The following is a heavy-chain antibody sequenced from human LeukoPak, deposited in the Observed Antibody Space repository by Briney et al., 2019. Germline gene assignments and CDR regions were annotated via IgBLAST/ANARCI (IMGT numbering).Heavy chain of an antibody. J-gene: IGHJ4*02. Sequence: GGSLRLSCAASGFTFSSCTMNWVRQAPGTGLEWISYISSSSSTIYYADSVKGRFTISRDNAKNSLYLQMDSLRDEDTAVYYCARDGSYSSSWYPFDYWGQGTLVTVSS. CDR1: GFTFSSCT. CDR3: ARDGSYSSSWYPFDY. CDR2: ISSSSSTI. V-gene: IGHV3-48*02. D-gene: IGHD6-13*01.